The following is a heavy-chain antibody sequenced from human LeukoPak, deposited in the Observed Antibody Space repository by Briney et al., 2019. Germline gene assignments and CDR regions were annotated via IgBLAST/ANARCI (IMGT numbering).Heavy chain of an antibody. CDR3: AKFVVTSPKQIDY. Sequence: PGGSLRLSCATSGFTFSSYAMSWVRQAPGKGLERVSTINDNGGSTYSADSVKGRFTISRDNSKNTLYLQMNSLRAEDTAVYYCAKFVVTSPKQIDYWGQGTLVTVSS. CDR1: GFTFSSYA. V-gene: IGHV3-23*01. D-gene: IGHD2-15*01. CDR2: INDNGGST. J-gene: IGHJ4*02.